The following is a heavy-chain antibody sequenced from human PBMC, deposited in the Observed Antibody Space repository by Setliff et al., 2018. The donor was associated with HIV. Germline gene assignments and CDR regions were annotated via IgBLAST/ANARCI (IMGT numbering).Heavy chain of an antibody. Sequence: GASVKVSCKVSGYTLTELSMHWVRQAPGKGLEWMGGFDPEDGETIYAQKFQGRVTTTEDTSTVTAYMDLSSLRSEDTAVYYCFVVVPAVYSSGDFQHWGQGTLVTVSS. CDR2: FDPEDGET. V-gene: IGHV1-24*01. CDR1: GYTLTELS. D-gene: IGHD2-2*01. CDR3: FVVVPAVYSSGDFQH. J-gene: IGHJ1*01.